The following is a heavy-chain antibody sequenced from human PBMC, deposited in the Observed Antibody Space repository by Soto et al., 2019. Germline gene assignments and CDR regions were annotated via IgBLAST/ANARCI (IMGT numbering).Heavy chain of an antibody. CDR1: GGTFSTSG. J-gene: IGHJ4*02. CDR3: AREYSSGWSGY. CDR2: IVPLLGTA. Sequence: QVHLVQSGAEVKKPGSSVKVSCKASGGTFSTSGISWVRQAPGQGLEWVGRIVPLLGTANYAQRFQVRVTITADESTSTAYMELSSLRSEDTAVYYCAREYSSGWSGYWGQGTLVAVSS. D-gene: IGHD6-19*01. V-gene: IGHV1-69*01.